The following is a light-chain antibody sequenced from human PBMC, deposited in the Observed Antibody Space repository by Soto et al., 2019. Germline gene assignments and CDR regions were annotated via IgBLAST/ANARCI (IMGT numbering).Light chain of an antibody. V-gene: IGKV3-20*01. CDR1: QSVGGTF. Sequence: EIVLTQSPGTLSLSPGEVATLSCRASQSVGGTFLAWYQQKGGQAPRLLIHGASNRATGIPDRFSGSGSGTDFTLTISRLEPEDVAVYYCQQYGGSPRTFGQGTKVEV. CDR3: QQYGGSPRT. CDR2: GAS. J-gene: IGKJ1*01.